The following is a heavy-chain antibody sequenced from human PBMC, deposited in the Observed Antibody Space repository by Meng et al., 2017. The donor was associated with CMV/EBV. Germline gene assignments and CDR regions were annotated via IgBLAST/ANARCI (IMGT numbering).Heavy chain of an antibody. CDR3: ATSSVEVMIYAGVDY. Sequence: SGYTFTGYYIHWARQAPGQGLEWMGWINPASGDTILEQKFQGRVTMTRDTSLTTAYMEQNRLRSDDTAVYYCATSSVEVMIYAGVDYWGQGTLVTVSS. D-gene: IGHD2/OR15-2a*01. V-gene: IGHV1-2*02. CDR1: GYTFTGYY. J-gene: IGHJ4*02. CDR2: INPASGDT.